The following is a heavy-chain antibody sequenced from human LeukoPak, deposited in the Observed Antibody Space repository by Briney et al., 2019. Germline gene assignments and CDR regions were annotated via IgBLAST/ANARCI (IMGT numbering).Heavy chain of an antibody. D-gene: IGHD2-15*01. CDR2: FDGNADGT. CDR1: GFTFSRFG. CDR3: AKPRIIGLGWAQFDY. J-gene: IGHJ4*02. Sequence: GGSLRLSCVTSGFTFSRFGMTWARQPPGKGLEWVASFDGNADGTYYADSVKGRCTISRDNSKNTLYLQMNSLRAEDTAIYYCAKPRIIGLGWAQFDYWGQGSLVTVSS. V-gene: IGHV3-23*01.